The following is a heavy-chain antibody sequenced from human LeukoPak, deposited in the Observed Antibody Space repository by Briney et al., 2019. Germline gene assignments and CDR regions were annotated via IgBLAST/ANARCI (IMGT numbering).Heavy chain of an antibody. J-gene: IGHJ6*02. V-gene: IGHV1-18*01. CDR2: ISAYNGNT. D-gene: IGHD3-10*01. Sequence: ASVKVSCKASGYTFTSYGISWVRQAPGQGLEWVGWISAYNGNTNYAQKLQGRVTMTTDTSTSTAYMELRSLRSDDTAVYYCARAIVGYGSGPNYYYYGMDVWGQGTTVTVSS. CDR3: ARAIVGYGSGPNYYYYGMDV. CDR1: GYTFTSYG.